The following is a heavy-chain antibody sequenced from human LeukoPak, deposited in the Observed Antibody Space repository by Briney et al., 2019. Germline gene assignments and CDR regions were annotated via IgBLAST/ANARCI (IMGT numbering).Heavy chain of an antibody. Sequence: ASVRVSCKASGYIFIDYYIHWVRQAPGQGLEWMAWINPNSGATNYAQKFQGRVTMTTDTSTSTVYMELRSLRSDDTAVYYCARDRSRNLESGLYYYYGLDVWGQGTTVTVSS. D-gene: IGHD5-24*01. CDR2: INPNSGAT. CDR3: ARDRSRNLESGLYYYYGLDV. CDR1: GYIFIDYY. J-gene: IGHJ6*02. V-gene: IGHV1-2*02.